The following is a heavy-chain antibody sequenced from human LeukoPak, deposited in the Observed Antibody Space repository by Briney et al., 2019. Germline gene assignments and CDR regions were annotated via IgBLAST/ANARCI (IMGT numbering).Heavy chain of an antibody. CDR1: GYTFTSYG. Sequence: ASVKVSCKASGYTFTSYGISWVRQAPGQGLEWMGWISAYNGNTNYAQKLRGRVTMTTDTSTSTAYMELRSLRSDDTAVYYCARDGVAVAETRLPQPNQNFDYWGQGTLVTVSS. CDR2: ISAYNGNT. D-gene: IGHD6-19*01. CDR3: ARDGVAVAETRLPQPNQNFDY. J-gene: IGHJ4*02. V-gene: IGHV1-18*01.